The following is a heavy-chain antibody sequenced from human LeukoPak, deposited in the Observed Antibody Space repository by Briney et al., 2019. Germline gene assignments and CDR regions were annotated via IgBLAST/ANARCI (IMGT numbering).Heavy chain of an antibody. CDR1: GYTFTSYG. CDR3: ARDSTNYYDSSGYYGPYYYYGMDV. Sequence: GASVKVSCKASGYTFTSYGISWVRQAPGQGLEWMGWISAYNGNTNYAQKLQGRVTMTTDTSTSTAYMELRSLGSDDTAVYYCARDSTNYYDSSGYYGPYYYYGMDVWGQGTTVTVSS. V-gene: IGHV1-18*01. D-gene: IGHD3-22*01. CDR2: ISAYNGNT. J-gene: IGHJ6*02.